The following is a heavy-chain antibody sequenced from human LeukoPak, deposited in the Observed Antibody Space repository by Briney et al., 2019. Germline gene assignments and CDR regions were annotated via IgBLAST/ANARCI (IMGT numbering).Heavy chain of an antibody. Sequence: PGGSLRLSCAASGFTFSSYGMHWVRQAPGKGLEGVAFIRYDGSNKYYADSVKGRFTISRDNSKNTLYLQMNSLRAEDTAVYYCAKAIRGYSYGGYDYWGQGTLVTVSS. V-gene: IGHV3-30*02. D-gene: IGHD5-18*01. CDR2: IRYDGSNK. CDR1: GFTFSSYG. CDR3: AKAIRGYSYGGYDY. J-gene: IGHJ4*02.